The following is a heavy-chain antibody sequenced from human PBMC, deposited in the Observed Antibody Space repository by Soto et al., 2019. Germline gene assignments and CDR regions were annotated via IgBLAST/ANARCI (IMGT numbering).Heavy chain of an antibody. CDR1: GLTVRINY. CDR2: IYSGGST. D-gene: IGHD3-10*01. V-gene: IGHV3-53*01. Sequence: SLGISSAASGLTVRINYMSWVRKDTGKGLEWVSVIYSGGSTYYADSVKGRFTISRDNSKNTLYLQMNSLRGEDTAVYYCAKVGDALTTEVVLPDLDYWGQGTLVTVSS. J-gene: IGHJ4*02. CDR3: AKVGDALTTEVVLPDLDY.